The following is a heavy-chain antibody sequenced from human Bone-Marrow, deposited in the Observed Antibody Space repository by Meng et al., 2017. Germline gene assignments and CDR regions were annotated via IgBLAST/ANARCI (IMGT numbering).Heavy chain of an antibody. CDR2: ISSSGSTI. D-gene: IGHD3-10*01. J-gene: IGHJ3*02. CDR1: GFTFSSYE. V-gene: IGHV3-48*03. CDR3: ARDVASITMVRGVIIKGTDAFDI. Sequence: GGSLRLSCAASGFTFSSYEMNWVRQAPGKGLEWVSYISSSGSTIYYADSVEGRFTISRDNAKNSLYLQMNSLRAEDTAVYYCARDVASITMVRGVIIKGTDAFDIWGQGTMVTVSS.